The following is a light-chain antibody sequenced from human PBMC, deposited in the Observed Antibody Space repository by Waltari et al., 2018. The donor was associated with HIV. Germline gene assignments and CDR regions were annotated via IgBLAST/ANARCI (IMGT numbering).Light chain of an antibody. CDR1: QTIGDY. V-gene: IGKV1-39*01. J-gene: IGKJ3*01. Sequence: DIQLSQSPSPLSAFVGDRVTITCRASQTIGDYVNWYQQKPGEPPKLLIYSTTSLQPGVPSRLSCSGSGTDVALTISSLQSEDFATYYCEQIYTFPLFTFGPGTKVDIK. CDR3: EQIYTFPLFT. CDR2: STT.